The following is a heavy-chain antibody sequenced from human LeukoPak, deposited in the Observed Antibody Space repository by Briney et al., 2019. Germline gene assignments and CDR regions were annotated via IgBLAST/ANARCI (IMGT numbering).Heavy chain of an antibody. CDR1: GITFRSYW. CDR2: INQDGSEK. Sequence: GGSLRLSCAASGITFRSYWMSWVRQAPGKGLEWVANINQDGSEKYYVDSVKGRFTISRDNAKNSLYLQMNSLRTEDTAVYYCARPETQYSSGLDGFDIWGQGTMVTVSS. CDR3: ARPETQYSSGLDGFDI. D-gene: IGHD6-19*01. J-gene: IGHJ3*02. V-gene: IGHV3-7*02.